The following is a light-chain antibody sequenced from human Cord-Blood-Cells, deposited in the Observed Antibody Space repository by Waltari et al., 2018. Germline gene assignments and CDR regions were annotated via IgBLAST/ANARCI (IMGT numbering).Light chain of an antibody. CDR2: EVN. CDR1: SSDVGGYNY. CDR3: SSYAGSNNLV. V-gene: IGLV2-8*01. J-gene: IGLJ2*01. Sequence: QSALTQPPSASGSPGQSVTISCTGTSSDVGGYNYVSWYQHHPGKAPKLMIYEVNKRPSGVPDRFSGSKSGHTASLTVSGLQAEDEADYYCSSYAGSNNLVFGGGTKLTVL.